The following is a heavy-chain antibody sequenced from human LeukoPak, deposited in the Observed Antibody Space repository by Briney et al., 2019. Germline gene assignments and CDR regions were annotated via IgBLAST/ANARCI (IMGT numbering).Heavy chain of an antibody. Sequence: ASVKVSSKASGYTFTSYGISWVRQAPGQGLEWMGWISAYNGNTNYAQKLQGRVTMTTDTSTSTAYMELRSLRSDDTAVYYCARDLHYYDSSGYYIFDYWGQGTLVTVSS. CDR3: ARDLHYYDSSGYYIFDY. D-gene: IGHD3-22*01. CDR1: GYTFTSYG. J-gene: IGHJ4*02. CDR2: ISAYNGNT. V-gene: IGHV1-18*01.